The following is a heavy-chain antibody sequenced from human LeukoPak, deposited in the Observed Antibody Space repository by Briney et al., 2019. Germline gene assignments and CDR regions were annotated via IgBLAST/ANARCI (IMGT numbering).Heavy chain of an antibody. V-gene: IGHV3-23*01. Sequence: GGSLRLSCAASGFTFDDYAMHWVRQAPGKGLEWVSDVNGSGGDTHYGDSVKGRFTISRDNSKNTLYLQMNSLRAEDTALYYCAREGSGYDHWGRGTLVTVSS. J-gene: IGHJ4*02. D-gene: IGHD2-15*01. CDR1: GFTFDDYA. CDR2: VNGSGGDT. CDR3: AREGSGYDH.